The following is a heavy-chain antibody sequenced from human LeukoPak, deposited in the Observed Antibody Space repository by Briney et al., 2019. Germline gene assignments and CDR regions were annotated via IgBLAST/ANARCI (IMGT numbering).Heavy chain of an antibody. D-gene: IGHD1-26*01. CDR2: INPSGGST. CDR3: ARRIVGATRGGFDY. Sequence: ASVKVSCKASGYIFTSYFMHWVRQAPGQGLEWMGLINPSGGSTRYAQKFQGRVTITRNTSISTAYMELSSLRSEDTAVYYCARRIVGATRGGFDYWGQGTLVTVSS. J-gene: IGHJ4*02. CDR1: GYIFTSYF. V-gene: IGHV1-46*01.